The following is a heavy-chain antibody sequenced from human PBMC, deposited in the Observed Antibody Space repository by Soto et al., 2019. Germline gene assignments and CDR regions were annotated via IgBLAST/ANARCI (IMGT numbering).Heavy chain of an antibody. Sequence: QVQLVESGGGVVQPGRSLRLSCAASAFTFSSYGMHWVRQAPGKGLEWVAVIWYDGSNKYYADSVKGRFTISRDNSKNTLYLQMNSLRAEDTAVYYCARGTGYYYYGMDVWGQGTTVTVSS. D-gene: IGHD2-2*01. V-gene: IGHV3-33*01. CDR2: IWYDGSNK. CDR3: ARGTGYYYYGMDV. J-gene: IGHJ6*02. CDR1: AFTFSSYG.